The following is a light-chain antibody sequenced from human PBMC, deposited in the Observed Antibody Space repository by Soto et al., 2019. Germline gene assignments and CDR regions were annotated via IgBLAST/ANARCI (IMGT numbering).Light chain of an antibody. V-gene: IGKV1-9*01. CDR3: QQLTSYPRST. J-gene: IGKJ5*01. CDR1: QGISYY. CDR2: AAS. Sequence: DIQLTQSPSFLSASVGDRVTITCRASQGISYYLAWYQQRPGKAPKLLIYAASTLQTGVPSRFSGSGSGTEFTLTISSLQPEDFATYHCQQLTSYPRSTFGQGTRLEI.